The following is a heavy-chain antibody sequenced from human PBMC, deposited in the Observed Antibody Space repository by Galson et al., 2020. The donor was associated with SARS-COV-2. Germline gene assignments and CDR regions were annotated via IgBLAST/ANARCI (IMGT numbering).Heavy chain of an antibody. Sequence: SQASETLSLTCAASGGSFSGYYWSWIRQPPGKGLEWIGEITHSGSTNYNPSLKSRLTISVDTSTNQFSLKLSSVTAADTAVYYCARGRTVTTFDYYYGMDVWGQGTTVTVSS. J-gene: IGHJ6*02. CDR3: ARGRTVTTFDYYYGMDV. V-gene: IGHV4-34*01. D-gene: IGHD4-17*01. CDR2: ITHSGST. CDR1: GGSFSGYY.